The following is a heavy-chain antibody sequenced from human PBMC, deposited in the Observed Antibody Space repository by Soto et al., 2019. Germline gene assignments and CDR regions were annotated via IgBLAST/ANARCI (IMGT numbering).Heavy chain of an antibody. Sequence: SETLSLTCTVTGDSIRSSSYYWGWILKPTGKGLEWIGSIYYSGSTYNNPSIRSRVSMSIDTSKDPFSLKLKSVTAAATALYFCARQRTSVVTQAYFDVWGPGSLVTVSS. CDR1: GDSIRSSSYY. CDR2: IYYSGST. D-gene: IGHD2-21*02. J-gene: IGHJ4*02. CDR3: ARQRTSVVTQAYFDV. V-gene: IGHV4-39*01.